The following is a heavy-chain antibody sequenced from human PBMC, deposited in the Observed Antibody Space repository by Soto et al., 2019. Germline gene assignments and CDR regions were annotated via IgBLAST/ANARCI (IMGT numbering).Heavy chain of an antibody. CDR3: ARRRAFSSWDSGADAFDI. V-gene: IGHV4-31*03. J-gene: IGHJ3*02. D-gene: IGHD6-13*01. CDR2: MYYTGRT. CDR1: GGSISSGAYY. Sequence: QVQLQESGPGLVKPSQTLSLTCTVSGGSISSGAYYWSWIRQHPGKGLEWIGYMYYTGRTYYNPSLTSRVIISGDTSKNQFSLNMTSVTAADTAVYYCARRRAFSSWDSGADAFDIWGQGTMVTVSS.